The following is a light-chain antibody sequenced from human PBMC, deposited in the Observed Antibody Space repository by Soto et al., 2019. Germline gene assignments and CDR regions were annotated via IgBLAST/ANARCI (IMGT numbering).Light chain of an antibody. V-gene: IGKV1-39*01. CDR1: QSINTY. Sequence: DIQMTQSPSSLSASVGDRVTITCRASQSINTYLNWYQQKPGKAPKLLIYVASTLQSGVPSRFLGSGSRTDFTLTINTLQPDDFATYYCQQSYSTPPLSFGVSTKVQIK. CDR2: VAS. CDR3: QQSYSTPPLS. J-gene: IGKJ4*01.